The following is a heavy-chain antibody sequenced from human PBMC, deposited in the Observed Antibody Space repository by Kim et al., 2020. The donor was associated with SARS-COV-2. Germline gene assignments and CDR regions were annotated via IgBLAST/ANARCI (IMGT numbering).Heavy chain of an antibody. CDR3: ASSEPAVWNLLEWLLFEY. CDR2: IYSGGST. D-gene: IGHD3-3*01. V-gene: IGHV3-66*02. Sequence: GGSLRLSCAASGFTVSSNYMSWVRQAPGKGLEWVSVIYSGGSTYYADSVKGRFTISRDNSKNTLYLQMNSLRAEDTAVYYCASSEPAVWNLLEWLLFEYWGQGTLVTVSS. CDR1: GFTVSSNY. J-gene: IGHJ4*02.